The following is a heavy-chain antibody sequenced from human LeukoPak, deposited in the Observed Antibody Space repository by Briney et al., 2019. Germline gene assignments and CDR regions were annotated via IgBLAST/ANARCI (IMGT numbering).Heavy chain of an antibody. Sequence: PGGSLRLSCAASGFSLSSYAMSWVRQAPGKGLEWVSAISSTDAGTYHADSVRGRFTISRDSSKNTLYLQMNSLRAEDTALYYCARGKYPDNDDYMDVWGKGTTVIVSS. CDR1: GFSLSSYA. CDR3: ARGKYPDNDDYMDV. D-gene: IGHD1-1*01. J-gene: IGHJ6*03. V-gene: IGHV3-23*01. CDR2: ISSTDAGT.